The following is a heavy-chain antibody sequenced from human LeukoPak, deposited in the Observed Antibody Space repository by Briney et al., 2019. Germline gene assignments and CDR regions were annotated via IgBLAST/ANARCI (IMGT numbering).Heavy chain of an antibody. Sequence: GGSLRLLLTASGFSFSSYCMHWVRQAPGKGLVWVSRINSDGRSTNYADFVKGRFTIPRDNAKNTLYLQMNRLRAEDTAVYYCARGVLQEGGLDYWGQGTLVTVSS. CDR3: ARGVLQEGGLDY. CDR1: GFSFSSYC. V-gene: IGHV3-74*01. CDR2: INSDGRST. D-gene: IGHD3-10*01. J-gene: IGHJ4*02.